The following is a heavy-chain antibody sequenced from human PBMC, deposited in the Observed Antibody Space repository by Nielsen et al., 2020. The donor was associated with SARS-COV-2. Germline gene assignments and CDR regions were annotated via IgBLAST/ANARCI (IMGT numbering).Heavy chain of an antibody. J-gene: IGHJ4*02. CDR1: GGSFSGYY. CDR2: INHSGST. D-gene: IGHD6-13*01. CDR3: ARRPSYSSSWSL. V-gene: IGHV4-34*01. Sequence: LETLSLTCAVYGGSFSGYYWSWIRQPPGKGLEWIGEINHSGSTNYNPSLKSRVTISVDTSKSQFSLKLSSVTAADTAVYYCARRPSYSSSWSLWGQGTLVTVSS.